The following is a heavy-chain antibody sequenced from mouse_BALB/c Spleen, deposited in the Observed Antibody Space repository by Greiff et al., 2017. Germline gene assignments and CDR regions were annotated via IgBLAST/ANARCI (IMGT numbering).Heavy chain of an antibody. CDR3: ARRVHYGSSGGNYYAMDY. D-gene: IGHD1-1*01. CDR2: ISGGSSTI. Sequence: EVQVVESGGGLVQPGGSRKLSCAASGFTFSSFGMHWVRQAPEKGLEWVAYISGGSSTIYYADTVKGRFTISRDNPKNTLFLQMTSLRSEDTAMYYCARRVHYGSSGGNYYAMDYWGQGTSVTVSS. CDR1: GFTFSSFG. V-gene: IGHV5-17*02. J-gene: IGHJ4*01.